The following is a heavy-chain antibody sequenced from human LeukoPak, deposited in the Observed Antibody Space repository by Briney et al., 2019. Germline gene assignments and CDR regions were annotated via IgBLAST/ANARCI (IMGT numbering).Heavy chain of an antibody. J-gene: IGHJ6*02. D-gene: IGHD6-19*01. CDR1: GFTFSSYA. V-gene: IGHV3-7*01. CDR2: IKHDGSEK. Sequence: QPGGSLRLSCAASGFTFSSYAMSWVRQAPGKGLEWVANIKHDGSEKYYVDSVEGRFTISRDNAKNSLYLQMNSLRAEDTAVYYCARDGVVSSGWKGNYYYYYGMDVWGQGTTVTVSS. CDR3: ARDGVVSSGWKGNYYYYYGMDV.